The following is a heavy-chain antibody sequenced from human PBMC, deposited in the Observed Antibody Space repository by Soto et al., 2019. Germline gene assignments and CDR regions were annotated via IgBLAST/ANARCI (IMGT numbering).Heavy chain of an antibody. CDR1: GFTFSSYA. V-gene: IGHV3-23*01. Sequence: EVQLLESGGGLVQPGGSLRLSCAASGFTFSSYAMSWVRQAPGKGLEWVSAISGSGGSTYYADSVKGRFTISRDNSKTTLYLQMNSLRAEDTAVYYCAKAGVMGSGSYWMGKGGSGHWYFDLWGRGTLVTVSS. J-gene: IGHJ2*01. D-gene: IGHD3-10*01. CDR2: ISGSGGST. CDR3: AKAGVMGSGSYWMGKGGSGHWYFDL.